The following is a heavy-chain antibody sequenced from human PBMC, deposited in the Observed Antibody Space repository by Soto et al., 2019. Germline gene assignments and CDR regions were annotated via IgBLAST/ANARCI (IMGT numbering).Heavy chain of an antibody. CDR2: IYYSGST. CDR3: IRGGGEWLLSYYYYYMDV. Sequence: SETLSLTCTVSGGSISSSSYYWGWIRQPPGKGLEWIGSIYYSGSTYYNPSLKSRVTISVDTSKNQFSLKLSSVTAADTAVYYCIRGGGEWLLSYYYYYMDVWGKGTTVTVSS. D-gene: IGHD3-3*01. CDR1: GGSISSSSYY. J-gene: IGHJ6*03. V-gene: IGHV4-39*01.